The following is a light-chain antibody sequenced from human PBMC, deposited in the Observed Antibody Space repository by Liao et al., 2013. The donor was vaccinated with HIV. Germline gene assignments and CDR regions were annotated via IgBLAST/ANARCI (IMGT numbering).Light chain of an antibody. CDR1: KLGDKY. Sequence: YELTQPPSVSVSPGQTASITCSGDKLGDKYTCWYQQKSGQSPVLVIYQDTKRPSGIPERFSGSGSGNTATLTISGTQTLDEADYYCQTWDSSNMIFGGGTKLTVL. CDR3: QTWDSSNMI. V-gene: IGLV3-1*01. CDR2: QDT. J-gene: IGLJ2*01.